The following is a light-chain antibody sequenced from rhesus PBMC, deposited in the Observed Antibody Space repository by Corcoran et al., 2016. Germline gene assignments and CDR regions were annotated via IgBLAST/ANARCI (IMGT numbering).Light chain of an antibody. CDR3: SSYASSSTYI. CDR2: EVT. CDR1: SSDIGGYNR. Sequence: QAAPTKSPSVSGSPGQSVNISCTGTSSDIGGYNRVSWYQQHTDKAPKLMLYEVTKRPSGVSDRFSGSKSGNTASLTISGLQPEDESDYYCSSYASSSTYIFGAGTRLTVL. V-gene: IGLV2-13*03. J-gene: IGLJ1*01.